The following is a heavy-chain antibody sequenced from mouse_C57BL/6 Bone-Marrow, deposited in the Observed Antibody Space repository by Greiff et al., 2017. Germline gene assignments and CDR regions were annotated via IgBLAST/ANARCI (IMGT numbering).Heavy chain of an antibody. Sequence: VQLQESGAELARPGASVKLSCKASGYTFTSYGISWVKQRTGQGLEWIGEIYPRSGNTSYNEKFKGKATLTADKSSSTAYMELRSLTSEDSAVYFCARHAWFAYWGQGTLVTVSA. CDR1: GYTFTSYG. V-gene: IGHV1-81*01. CDR3: ARHAWFAY. J-gene: IGHJ3*01. CDR2: IYPRSGNT.